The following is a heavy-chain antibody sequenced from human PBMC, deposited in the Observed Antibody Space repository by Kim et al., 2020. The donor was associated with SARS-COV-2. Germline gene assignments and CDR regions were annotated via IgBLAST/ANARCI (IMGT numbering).Heavy chain of an antibody. CDR3: ARGIAARQDY. J-gene: IGHJ4*02. D-gene: IGHD6-6*01. Sequence: SETLSLTCAVSGGSISSNDWWSWVRQPPGKGLEWIGEIYHSGRINYNPSLKSRVTISVDKSKNQFSLRLSSLTAVDTAVYYCARGIAARQDYWGQGTLVT. CDR2: IYHSGRI. V-gene: IGHV4-4*02. CDR1: GGSISSNDW.